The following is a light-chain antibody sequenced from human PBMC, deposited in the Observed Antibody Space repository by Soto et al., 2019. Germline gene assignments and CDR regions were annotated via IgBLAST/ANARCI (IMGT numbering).Light chain of an antibody. CDR2: NND. CDR1: SSNIGSST. J-gene: IGLJ3*02. Sequence: QSVLTQPPSASGTPGQRVTISCSGSSSNIGSSTVNWYQQFPGTAPKVLIYNNDQRPSGVPARFSGSKSGTSASLAISGLQSEDEAEYYCAAWNDSPKGGVFGGGTKLTVL. V-gene: IGLV1-44*01. CDR3: AAWNDSPKGGV.